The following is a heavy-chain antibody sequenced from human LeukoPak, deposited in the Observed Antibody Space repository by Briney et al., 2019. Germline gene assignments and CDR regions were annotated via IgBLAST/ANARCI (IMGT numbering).Heavy chain of an antibody. J-gene: IGHJ4*02. Sequence: SETLSLTCAVYGESFSGYYWSWIRQPPGKGLEWIGEINHSGSTNYNPSLKSRVTISVDTSKNQFSLKLSSVTAADTAVYYCARGLAVAGAYDNDYWGQGTLVTVSS. CDR1: GESFSGYY. CDR2: INHSGST. V-gene: IGHV4-34*01. D-gene: IGHD6-19*01. CDR3: ARGLAVAGAYDNDY.